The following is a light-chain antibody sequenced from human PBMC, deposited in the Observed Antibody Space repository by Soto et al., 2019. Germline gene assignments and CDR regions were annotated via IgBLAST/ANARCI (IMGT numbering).Light chain of an antibody. J-gene: IGLJ2*01. Sequence: QAVVTQSPSASASLGASVKLTCTLSSGHSSYDIAWHQQQPEKGPRYLMKLDSDGSHTKGDAIPDRFSGSSSGAERYLTISSLQSEDEADYYCQTWGTGIHVVFGGGTQLTVL. CDR3: QTWGTGIHVV. CDR2: LDSDGSH. CDR1: SGHSSYD. V-gene: IGLV4-69*01.